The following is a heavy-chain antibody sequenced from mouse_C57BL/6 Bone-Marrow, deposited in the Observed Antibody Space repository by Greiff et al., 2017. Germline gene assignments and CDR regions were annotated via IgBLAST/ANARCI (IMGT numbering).Heavy chain of an antibody. V-gene: IGHV1-55*01. CDR2: IYPGSGST. Sequence: VPLQQPGAEPLKPGALVKKFCKASGYPLTRLWVTGVKQRPGPGPEWIWDIYPGSGSTNYNEKFKSKATLTVDTSSSTAYMQLSSLTSEDSAVYYCARLGYAMDYWGQGTSVTVSS. CDR3: ARLGYAMDY. CDR1: GYPLTRLW. J-gene: IGHJ4*01.